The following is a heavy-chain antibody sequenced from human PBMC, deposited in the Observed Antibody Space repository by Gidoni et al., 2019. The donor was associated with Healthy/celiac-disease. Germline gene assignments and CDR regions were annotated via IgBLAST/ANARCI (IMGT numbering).Heavy chain of an antibody. D-gene: IGHD2-2*02. CDR3: ARDKREYQLLYGPYYYYGMDV. Sequence: EVQLVESGGGLVKPGGSLRLSCAASGFTFSSYSMNWVRQAPGKGLEWVSSISSSSSYIYYADSVKGRFTISRDNAKNSLYLQMNSLRAEDTAVYYCARDKREYQLLYGPYYYYGMDVWGQGTTVTVSS. J-gene: IGHJ6*02. CDR2: ISSSSSYI. V-gene: IGHV3-21*01. CDR1: GFTFSSYS.